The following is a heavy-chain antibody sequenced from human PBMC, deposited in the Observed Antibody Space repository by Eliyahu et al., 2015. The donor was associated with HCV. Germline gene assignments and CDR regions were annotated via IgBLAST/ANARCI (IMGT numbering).Heavy chain of an antibody. CDR1: GFTFSSYA. Sequence: QVQLVESGGGVVQPGRSXRPSCAAXGFTFSSYAMHRGRQAPGKGVEWVAVISYDGSNKYYADSVKGRFTISRDNSKNTLYLQMNSLRAEDTAVYYCAREGSSGYLFDYWGQGTLVTVSS. D-gene: IGHD3-22*01. CDR2: ISYDGSNK. V-gene: IGHV3-30-3*01. J-gene: IGHJ4*02. CDR3: AREGSSGYLFDY.